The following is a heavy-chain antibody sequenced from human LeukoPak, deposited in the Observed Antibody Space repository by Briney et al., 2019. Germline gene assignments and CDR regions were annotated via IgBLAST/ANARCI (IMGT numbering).Heavy chain of an antibody. Sequence: GSQRLSCVASGFSLTSYEMNWVRQAPGKGLEWVSHITSRGDSTHYADSVKGRFTISRDNAKNSLYLQMNTLRVEDTAVYYCVRDSGANGPYDWFDSWGQGTLVTVSS. CDR2: ITSRGDST. J-gene: IGHJ5*01. D-gene: IGHD4/OR15-4a*01. CDR1: GFSLTSYE. CDR3: VRDSGANGPYDWFDS. V-gene: IGHV3-48*03.